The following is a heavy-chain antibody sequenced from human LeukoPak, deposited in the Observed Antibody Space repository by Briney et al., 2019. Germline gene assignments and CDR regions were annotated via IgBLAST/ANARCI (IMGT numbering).Heavy chain of an antibody. Sequence: GGSLRLSCAASGFTFSSYGMHWVRQAPGKGLEWVAVIWYDGSNKYYADSVKGRFTTSRDNSKNTLYLQMNSLRAEDTAVYYCARAFYCSGGSCYFAIDYWGQGTLVTVSS. CDR2: IWYDGSNK. V-gene: IGHV3-33*01. J-gene: IGHJ4*02. D-gene: IGHD2-15*01. CDR1: GFTFSSYG. CDR3: ARAFYCSGGSCYFAIDY.